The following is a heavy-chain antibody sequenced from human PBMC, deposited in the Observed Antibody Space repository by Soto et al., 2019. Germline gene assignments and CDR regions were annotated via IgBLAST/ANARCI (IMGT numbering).Heavy chain of an antibody. D-gene: IGHD3-9*01. V-gene: IGHV4-59*01. J-gene: IGHJ6*02. CDR3: ARGSYDILTGYPYYYGMDV. Sequence: PSETLSLTCTVSGGSISSYYWSWIRQPPGKGLEWIGYIYYSGSTNYNPSLKSRVTISVDTSKNQFSLKLSSVTAADTAVYYCARGSYDILTGYPYYYGMDVWGQGTTVT. CDR2: IYYSGST. CDR1: GGSISSYY.